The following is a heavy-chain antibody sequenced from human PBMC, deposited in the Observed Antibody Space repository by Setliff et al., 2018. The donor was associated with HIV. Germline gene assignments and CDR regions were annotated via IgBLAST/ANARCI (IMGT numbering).Heavy chain of an antibody. CDR3: VRDLLWAFDM. CDR1: GFNFSSHT. CDR2: ISSTGTYI. D-gene: IGHD3-10*01. J-gene: IGHJ3*02. V-gene: IGHV3-21*01. Sequence: PGGSLRLSCAASGFNFSSHTMNWIRQAPGKGLEWVSSISSTGTYIYYADSMKGRFTISRDNAKNSLYLQMNSLRADDTAVYYCVRDLLWAFDMWGPGTMVTVSS.